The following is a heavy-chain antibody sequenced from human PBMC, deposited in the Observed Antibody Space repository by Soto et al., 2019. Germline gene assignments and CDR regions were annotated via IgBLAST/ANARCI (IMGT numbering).Heavy chain of an antibody. D-gene: IGHD3-22*01. V-gene: IGHV3-30-3*01. CDR2: ISYDGSNK. Sequence: GGSLRLSCAASGFTFSSYAMHWVRQAPGKGLEWVAVISYDGSNKYYADSVKGRFTISRDNSKNTLYLQMNSLRAEDTAVYYCARDASKDYYDSSGTIDYWGQGTLVTVSS. CDR1: GFTFSSYA. CDR3: ARDASKDYYDSSGTIDY. J-gene: IGHJ4*02.